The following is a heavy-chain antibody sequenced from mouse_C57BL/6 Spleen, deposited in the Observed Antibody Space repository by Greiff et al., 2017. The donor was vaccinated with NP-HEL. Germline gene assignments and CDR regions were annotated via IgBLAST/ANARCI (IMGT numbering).Heavy chain of an antibody. J-gene: IGHJ1*03. Sequence: QVQLQQPGAELVKPGASVKLSCKASGYTFTSYWMHWVKQRPGRGLEWIGRIDPTGGGTKYNEKFKSKATLTVDKSSSTAYLPLSSLTSEDSAVFYSGVEDWYMDDWGTGTTVTVSS. CDR3: GVEDWYMDD. V-gene: IGHV1-72*01. CDR2: IDPTGGGT. CDR1: GYTFTSYW.